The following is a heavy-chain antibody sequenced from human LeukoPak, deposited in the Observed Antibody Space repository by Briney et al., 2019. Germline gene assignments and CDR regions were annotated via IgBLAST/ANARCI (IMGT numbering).Heavy chain of an antibody. CDR2: IIPIFGTA. D-gene: IGHD2-2*01. CDR3: ARKVLGYCSSTSCYHNAFDI. CDR1: GGTFSSYA. Sequence: GASVKVSCXASGGTFSSYAISWVRQAHGQGLEWMGGIIPIFGTANYAQKFQGRVTITADESTSTAYMELSSLRSEDTAVYYCARKVLGYCSSTSCYHNAFDIWGQGTMVTVSS. J-gene: IGHJ3*02. V-gene: IGHV1-69*13.